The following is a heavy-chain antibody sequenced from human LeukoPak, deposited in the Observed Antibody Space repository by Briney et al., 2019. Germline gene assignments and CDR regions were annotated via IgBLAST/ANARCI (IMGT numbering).Heavy chain of an antibody. CDR3: ARSGDYGDYIDY. CDR2: IKQDGSEK. V-gene: IGHV3-7*01. CDR1: GFTFSRYW. Sequence: GGSLRLSCAASGFTFSRYWMSWVRQAPGEGLEWVANIKQDGSEKYYVDSVKGRFTISRDNAKNSLYLQMNSLRAEDTAVYYCARSGDYGDYIDYWGQGTLVTVSS. J-gene: IGHJ4*02. D-gene: IGHD4-17*01.